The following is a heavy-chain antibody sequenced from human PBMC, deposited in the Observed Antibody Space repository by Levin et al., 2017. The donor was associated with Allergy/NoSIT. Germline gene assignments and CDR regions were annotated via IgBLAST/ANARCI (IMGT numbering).Heavy chain of an antibody. D-gene: IGHD2-15*01. Sequence: ASVKVSCKASGYSFTSYTIHWVRQAPGQRLEWMGWINAGNGDTSLSQKFPGRIAITRDASTNTISLALRSLRSEDTAVYFCARDFCSGTSCSLFGYWGQGTLVTVST. CDR1: GYSFTSYT. J-gene: IGHJ4*02. V-gene: IGHV1-3*01. CDR2: INAGNGDT. CDR3: ARDFCSGTSCSLFGY.